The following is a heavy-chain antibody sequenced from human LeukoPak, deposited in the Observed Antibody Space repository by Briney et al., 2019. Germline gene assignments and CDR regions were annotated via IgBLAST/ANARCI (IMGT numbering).Heavy chain of an antibody. V-gene: IGHV4-61*01. D-gene: IGHD5-18*01. CDR3: ARELIVDTAMVGYNWFDP. Sequence: PSETLSLTCSVSGGSVSSGSYYWSWIRQPPGKGLEWIGYIYYSGSTNYNPSLKSRVTISVDTSKNQFSLKLSSVTAADTAVYYCARELIVDTAMVGYNWFDPWGQGTLVTVSS. CDR2: IYYSGST. J-gene: IGHJ5*02. CDR1: GGSVSSGSYY.